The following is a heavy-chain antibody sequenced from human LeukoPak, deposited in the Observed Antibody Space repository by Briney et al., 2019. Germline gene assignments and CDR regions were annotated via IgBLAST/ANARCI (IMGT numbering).Heavy chain of an antibody. V-gene: IGHV1-18*01. Sequence: ASVKVSCKASGYLFFNFGISWVRRAPGQGLEWVGWISSENGKTRYAQKLQGRVTMTTDTSTSTAYMELRSLRSDDTAVYYCARDGPSGYDAFDYWGQGTLVTVSS. CDR2: ISSENGKT. D-gene: IGHD5-12*01. CDR3: ARDGPSGYDAFDY. CDR1: GYLFFNFG. J-gene: IGHJ4*02.